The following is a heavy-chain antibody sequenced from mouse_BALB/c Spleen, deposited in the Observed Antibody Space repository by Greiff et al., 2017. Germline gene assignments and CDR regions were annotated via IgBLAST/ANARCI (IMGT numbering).Heavy chain of an antibody. J-gene: IGHJ3*01. Sequence: EVMLVESGGGLVQPGGSRKLSCAASGFTFSSFGMHWVRQAPEKGLEWVAYISSGSSTIYYADTVKGRFTISRDNPKNTLCLQMTSLRSEDTAMYYCARGGGFAYWGQGTLVTVSA. CDR3: ARGGGFAY. CDR1: GFTFSSFG. V-gene: IGHV5-17*02. CDR2: ISSGSSTI.